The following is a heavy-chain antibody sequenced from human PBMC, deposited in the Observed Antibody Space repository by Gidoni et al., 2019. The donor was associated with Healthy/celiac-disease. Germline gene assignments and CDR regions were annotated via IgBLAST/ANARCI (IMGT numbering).Heavy chain of an antibody. V-gene: IGHV3-43*01. CDR1: GFTFDDYT. Sequence: EVQLVESCGVDVQHWGSLRLSCSASGFTFDDYTMHWVRQAPGKGLEWVSVIRWDGGSTDYADSVKGRFTSSRDNRKNALYLQMNSLRTEDTALYYCAKDRYMDVWGKGTTVTVSS. CDR3: AKDRYMDV. J-gene: IGHJ6*03. CDR2: IRWDGGST.